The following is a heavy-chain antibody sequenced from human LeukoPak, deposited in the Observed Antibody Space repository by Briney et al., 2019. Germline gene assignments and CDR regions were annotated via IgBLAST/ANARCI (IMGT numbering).Heavy chain of an antibody. V-gene: IGHV3-7*01. CDR3: ASLKEWLLLGGFDY. CDR1: GFTFSSYW. D-gene: IGHD3-22*01. CDR2: IKQGGSEK. J-gene: IGHJ4*02. Sequence: PGGSLRLSCAASGFTFSSYWMSWVRQAPGKGLEWVANIKQGGSEKYYVDSVKGRFAISRDNSKDILYLQMNGLRLEDTAIYYCASLKEWLLLGGFDYWGQGALVTVSS.